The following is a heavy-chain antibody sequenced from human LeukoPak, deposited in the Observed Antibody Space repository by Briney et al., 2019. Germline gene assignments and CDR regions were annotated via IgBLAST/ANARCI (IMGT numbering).Heavy chain of an antibody. D-gene: IGHD6-19*01. Sequence: GSLRLSCAASGFTFSSYSMNWVRQPPGKGLEWIGEINHSGSTNYNPSLKSRVTISVDTSKNQFSLKLSSVTAADTAVYYCARWYSRGRWFDPWGQGTLVTVSS. V-gene: IGHV4-34*01. J-gene: IGHJ5*02. CDR3: ARWYSRGRWFDP. CDR1: GFTFSSYS. CDR2: INHSGST.